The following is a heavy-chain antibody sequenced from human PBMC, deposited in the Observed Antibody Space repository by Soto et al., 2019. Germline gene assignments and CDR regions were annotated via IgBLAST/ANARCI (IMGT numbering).Heavy chain of an antibody. D-gene: IGHD3-16*01. CDR3: ARKSGSRSYTYNYFEP. CDR2: IYYSGIT. J-gene: IGHJ5*02. CDR1: GGSISSYY. Sequence: SETLSLTCTVSGGSISSYYWSWIREPPGKGLEWIGYIYYSGITKYSLSLKSRVTISVDPSKNHFSLKLSSVTAADTAVYYCARKSGSRSYTYNYFEPWDQETLVTVSS. V-gene: IGHV4-59*01.